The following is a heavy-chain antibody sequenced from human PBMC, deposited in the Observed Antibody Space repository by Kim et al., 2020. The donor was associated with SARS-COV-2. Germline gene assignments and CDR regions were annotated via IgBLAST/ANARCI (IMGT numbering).Heavy chain of an antibody. CDR3: ARGRITIFGVEYYYYGMDV. J-gene: IGHJ6*02. CDR1: GYTFTSYG. D-gene: IGHD3-3*01. CDR2: ISAYNGNT. Sequence: ASVKVSCKASGYTFTSYGISWVRQAPGQGLEGMGWISAYNGNTNYAQKLQGRVTMTTDTSTSTAYMELRSLRSDDTAVYYCARGRITIFGVEYYYYGMDVWGQGTTVTVSS. V-gene: IGHV1-18*04.